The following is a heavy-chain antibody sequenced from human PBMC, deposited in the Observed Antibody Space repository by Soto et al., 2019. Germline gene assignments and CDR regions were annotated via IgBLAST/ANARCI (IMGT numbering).Heavy chain of an antibody. CDR2: IYPGDSDT. CDR1: GYSFTSYW. V-gene: IGHV5-51*01. J-gene: IGHJ6*02. Sequence: GESLKISCKGSGYSFTSYWIGWVRQMPGKGLEWMGIIYPGDSDTRYSPSFQGQVTISADKSISTAYLQWSSLKASDTAMYYCAGGGVRGVITRTRDRYGMAVWGQGTTVTVSS. D-gene: IGHD3-10*01. CDR3: AGGGVRGVITRTRDRYGMAV.